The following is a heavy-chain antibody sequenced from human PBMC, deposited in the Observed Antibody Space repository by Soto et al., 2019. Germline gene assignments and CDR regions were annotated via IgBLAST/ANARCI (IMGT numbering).Heavy chain of an antibody. CDR1: GYTFTSSA. D-gene: IGHD3-16*01. Sequence: ASVKVSCKASGYTFTSSAMQWVRQAPGQRLEWMGWIDTGNGNTRYSQNFQGRVTITRDTSARTVYMEVSSLRSEDTAVYYCARDQWESLKFYYALAVWGQGTTVTVSS. V-gene: IGHV1-3*04. CDR2: IDTGNGNT. J-gene: IGHJ6*02. CDR3: ARDQWESLKFYYALAV.